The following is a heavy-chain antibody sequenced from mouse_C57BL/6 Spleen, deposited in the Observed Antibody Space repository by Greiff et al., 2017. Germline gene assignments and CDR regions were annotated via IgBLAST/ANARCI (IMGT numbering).Heavy chain of an antibody. CDR2: IRLKSDNYAT. V-gene: IGHV6-3*01. J-gene: IGHJ3*01. CDR3: TEGTTGAY. Sequence: EVKLEESGGGLVQPGGSMKLSCVASGFTFSNYWMNWVRQSPEKGLEWVAQIRLKSDNYATHYAESVKGRFTISRDDSKSSVYLQMNNLRAEDTGIYYCTEGTTGAYWGQGTLVTVSA. D-gene: IGHD1-1*01. CDR1: GFTFSNYW.